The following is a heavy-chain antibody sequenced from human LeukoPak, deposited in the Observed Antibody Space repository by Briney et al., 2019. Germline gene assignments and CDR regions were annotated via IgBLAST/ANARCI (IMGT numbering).Heavy chain of an antibody. CDR2: ISYDGSNK. V-gene: IGHV3-30*18. D-gene: IGHD5-18*01. J-gene: IGHJ4*02. CDR3: AKDKGGTARDFDY. Sequence: GRSLRLSCAASGFTFSSYGMHWVRQAPGKGLEWVAVISYDGSNKYYADSVKGRFTISRDNSKNTQYLQMNSLRAENTAVYYCAKDKGGTARDFDYWGQGTLVTVSS. CDR1: GFTFSSYG.